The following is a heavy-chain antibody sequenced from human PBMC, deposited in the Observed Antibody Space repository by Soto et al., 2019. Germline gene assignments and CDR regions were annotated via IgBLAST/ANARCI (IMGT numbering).Heavy chain of an antibody. CDR3: ARDLLGYCSGGSCYHNWFEP. CDR2: IYYSGRT. Sequence: SETLSLTCPLPGRSITSYYWRWVRQPPRRGLEWIGYIYYSGRTNYNPSLKSRVTISVDTSKNQFSLKLSSVTAADTAVYYCARDLLGYCSGGSCYHNWFEPWGQGTLVTVSS. J-gene: IGHJ5*02. V-gene: IGHV4-59*01. D-gene: IGHD2-15*01. CDR1: GRSITSYY.